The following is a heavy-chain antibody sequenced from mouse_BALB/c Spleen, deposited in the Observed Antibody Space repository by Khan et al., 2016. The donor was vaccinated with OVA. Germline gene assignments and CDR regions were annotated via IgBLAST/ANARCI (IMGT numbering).Heavy chain of an antibody. CDR1: GFSLSTSGVS. CDR2: IYWDDDK. D-gene: IGHD2-4*01. J-gene: IGHJ3*01. CDR3: ARRPRWVSSDYRVAD. Sequence: QVTLKESGPGILQPSQTLSLTCSFSGFSLSTSGVSVSWIRQPSGKGLEWLAHIYWDDDKHYNPSLQSRLTISKDTSRNQVFLKITSVDSADTATYFCARRPRWVSSDYRVADWGQGSLVTVSA. V-gene: IGHV8-12*01.